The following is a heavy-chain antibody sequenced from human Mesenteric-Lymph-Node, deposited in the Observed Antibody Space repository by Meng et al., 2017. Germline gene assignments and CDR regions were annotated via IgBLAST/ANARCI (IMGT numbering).Heavy chain of an antibody. CDR1: GYTFTSYG. CDR3: GRGVHYYYSSGYYVGAFDI. Sequence: ASVQVSCKASGYTFTSYGISWVRQAPGQGLEWMGWSSAYNGNTNYAQKLQGRVTMTTDTSTNTAYRELRSLRFDDTAVDYCGRGVHYYYSSGYYVGAFDIWGQGTMVTVSS. D-gene: IGHD3-22*01. J-gene: IGHJ3*02. V-gene: IGHV1-18*01. CDR2: SSAYNGNT.